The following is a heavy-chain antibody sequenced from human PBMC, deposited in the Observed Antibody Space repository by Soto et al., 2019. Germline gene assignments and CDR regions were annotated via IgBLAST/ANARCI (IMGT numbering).Heavy chain of an antibody. CDR1: GFPFTSYG. D-gene: IGHD3-10*01. J-gene: IGHJ4*02. V-gene: IGHV3-30*03. CDR3: VGGQYYFDY. Sequence: QVQLVESGGGVVQPGRSLRLSCAASGFPFTSYGMHWVREGPDKGLEWVAIISYDGSDKYYADSVKGRFTISRDNSMNTLYLQMNSLRPEDTALDYCVGGQYYFDYRGQGTLVIVSS. CDR2: ISYDGSDK.